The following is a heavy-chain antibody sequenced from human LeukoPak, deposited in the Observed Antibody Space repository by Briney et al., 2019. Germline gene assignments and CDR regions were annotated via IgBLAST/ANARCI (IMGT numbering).Heavy chain of an antibody. CDR3: ARGYSSGWAPDY. CDR1: GGSISSYY. CDR2: IYYSGST. Sequence: PSETLSLTCTVSGGSISSYYWSWIRQPPGKVLEWIGYIYYSGSTNYNPSLKSRVTMSVDTSKNQFSLKLSSVTAADTAVYYCARGYSSGWAPDYWGQGTLVTVSS. V-gene: IGHV4-59*01. J-gene: IGHJ4*02. D-gene: IGHD6-19*01.